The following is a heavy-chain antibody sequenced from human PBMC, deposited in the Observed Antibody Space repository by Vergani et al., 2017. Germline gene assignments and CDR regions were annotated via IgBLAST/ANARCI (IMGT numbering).Heavy chain of an antibody. V-gene: IGHV4-39*01. Sequence: QLQLQESGPGLVKPSETLSLTCTVSGGSITYGACYWGWIRQSPGKGLEWIGSIYYSENKFYNPSLESRVTLSIDTTKNQFSLKLKSVTAADTAVYYCARCFRDEGMIYGGTVENWFDPWGQGTLVTVSS. D-gene: IGHD3-22*01. CDR3: ARCFRDEGMIYGGTVENWFDP. J-gene: IGHJ5*02. CDR2: IYYSENK. CDR1: GGSITYGACY.